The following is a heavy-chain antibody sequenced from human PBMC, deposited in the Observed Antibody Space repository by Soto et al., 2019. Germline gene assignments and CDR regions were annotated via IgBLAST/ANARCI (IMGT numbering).Heavy chain of an antibody. CDR1: GGSISSGDYY. CDR3: ATTDGGSGSYYYYYYGMDV. V-gene: IGHV4-30-4*01. J-gene: IGHJ6*02. Sequence: SETLSLTCTVSGGSISSGDYYWSWIRQPPGKGLEWIGYIYYSGSTYYNPSLKSRVTISVDTSKNQFSLKLSSVTAADTAVYYCATTDGGSGSYYYYYYGMDVWGQGTTVTVSS. CDR2: IYYSGST. D-gene: IGHD3-10*01.